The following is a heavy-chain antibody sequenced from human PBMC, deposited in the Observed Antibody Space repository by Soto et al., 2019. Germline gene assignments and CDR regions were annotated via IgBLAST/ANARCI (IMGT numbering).Heavy chain of an antibody. CDR2: IIPIFGTA. CDR1: GGTFSSYA. D-gene: IGHD2-21*02. J-gene: IGHJ3*02. CDR3: ARERVVVTAIDAFDI. Sequence: VKVSCKASGGTFSSYAISWVRQAPGQGLEWMGGIIPIFGTANYAQKFQGRVTITADKSTSTAYMELSSLRSEDTAVYYCARERVVVTAIDAFDIWGQGTMVTVSS. V-gene: IGHV1-69*06.